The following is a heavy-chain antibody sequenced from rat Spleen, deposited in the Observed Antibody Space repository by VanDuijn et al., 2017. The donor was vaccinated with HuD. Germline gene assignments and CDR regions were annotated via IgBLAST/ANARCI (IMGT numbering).Heavy chain of an antibody. CDR3: TRETVGVTPLIDY. D-gene: IGHD1-9*01. Sequence: QVQLKESGPGLVQSSQTLSLTCTVSGFSLISYAVNWIRQPPGKGLEWMGGIWGDGSTNYNSALKSRLSISRDTSKSQVFLKMNSLQTEDTAIYFCTRETVGVTPLIDYWGQGVMVTVSS. CDR1: GFSLISYA. CDR2: IWGDGST. V-gene: IGHV2-15*01. J-gene: IGHJ2*01.